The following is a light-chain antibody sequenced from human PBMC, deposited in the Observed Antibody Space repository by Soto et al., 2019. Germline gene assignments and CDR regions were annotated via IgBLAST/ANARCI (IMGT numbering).Light chain of an antibody. Sequence: DNQLTQSPSSISASVGDRVPITGRASQAVNSCLAWFQQKPGMAPKLVIYDVSSLRSGVPSRFSVSGSGTEFTLTISSLQPEDFAAYYCQQSNNHPISFGQGTRLEIK. CDR3: QQSNNHPIS. V-gene: IGKV1-12*01. J-gene: IGKJ5*01. CDR2: DVS. CDR1: QAVNSC.